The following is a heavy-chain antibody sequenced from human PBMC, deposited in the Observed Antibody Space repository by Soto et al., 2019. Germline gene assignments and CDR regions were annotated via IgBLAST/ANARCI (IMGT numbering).Heavy chain of an antibody. V-gene: IGHV3-53*01. CDR3: SSQRTNRYGDPNHALEI. J-gene: IGHJ3*02. D-gene: IGHD4-17*01. Sequence: EVQLVESGGGLIQPGGSRRLSCAASGFSISANYMNWVRQAPGKGLQWVSLLYAGGATFYADSVKGRLTISRDSSKNTLYLQMDSLIVEDTAVYYCSSQRTNRYGDPNHALEIWGQGTVVSVSS. CDR2: LYAGGAT. CDR1: GFSISANY.